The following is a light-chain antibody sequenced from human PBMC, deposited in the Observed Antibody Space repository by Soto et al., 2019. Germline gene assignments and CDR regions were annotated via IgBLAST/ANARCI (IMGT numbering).Light chain of an antibody. J-gene: IGKJ1*01. CDR1: QSISSW. Sequence: DIQMTQSPSTLSASVGDRVTITCRASQSISSWLAWYQQKPGKAPKLLIYKASSLESGVPSRFSGSGSGTEFILAISILQPDDVATYYCQQYSGYSRTFGQGTKVGIK. V-gene: IGKV1-5*03. CDR3: QQYSGYSRT. CDR2: KAS.